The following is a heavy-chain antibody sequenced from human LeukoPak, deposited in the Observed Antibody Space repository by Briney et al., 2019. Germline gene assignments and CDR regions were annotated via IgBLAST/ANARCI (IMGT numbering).Heavy chain of an antibody. V-gene: IGHV4-39*02. CDR2: ISSSGKA. CDR3: ARFKGGTGFDY. Sequence: PSGTLSLTCAVSGGSITTADFAWAWIRQPPGQGFEWIATISSSGKAYYYPSLMSRVTISVDTSKNHFSLDVTSVTAADTGLLYCARFKGGTGFDYWGRGVLVIVS. D-gene: IGHD1-26*01. CDR1: GGSITTADFA. J-gene: IGHJ4*02.